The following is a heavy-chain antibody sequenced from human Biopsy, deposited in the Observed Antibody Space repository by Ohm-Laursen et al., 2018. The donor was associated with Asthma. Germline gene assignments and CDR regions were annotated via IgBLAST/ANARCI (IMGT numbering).Heavy chain of an antibody. CDR3: ARGDSSNWSHYYFDY. CDR1: GFTFSDYY. Sequence: SLRLSCAASGFTFSDYYMSWIRQAPGKGLEWISYINGKSNSIEYADSVKGRFTISRDNAKNSLYLQMNSLRVEDTAVYYCARGDSSNWSHYYFDYWGQGTLVTVSS. J-gene: IGHJ4*02. V-gene: IGHV3-11*01. CDR2: INGKSNSI. D-gene: IGHD3-22*01.